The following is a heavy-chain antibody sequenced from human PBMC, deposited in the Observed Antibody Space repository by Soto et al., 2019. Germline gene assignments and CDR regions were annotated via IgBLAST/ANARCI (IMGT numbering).Heavy chain of an antibody. CDR2: IIPILGIA. J-gene: IGHJ4*02. CDR3: ARGGDDRRDGTFDY. Sequence: QVQLVQSGAEVKKPGSSVKVSCKASGGTFSSYTISWVRQAPGQGLEWMGRIIPILGIANYAQKFQGRVTITADKSTSTAYMELSSLRSEVTAVYYCARGGDDRRDGTFDYWGQGTLVTVSS. D-gene: IGHD1-1*01. CDR1: GGTFSSYT. V-gene: IGHV1-69*02.